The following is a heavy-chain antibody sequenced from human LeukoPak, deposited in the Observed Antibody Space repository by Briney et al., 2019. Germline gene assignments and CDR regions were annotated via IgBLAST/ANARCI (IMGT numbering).Heavy chain of an antibody. CDR3: ARGETGAFDY. Sequence: GGSLRLSCAASGFTFSDYYMSWIRQAPGKGLEWVASIKQDGSEKYYVDSVKGRFTISRDNAKNSLYLQMNSLRAEDTAVYYCARGETGAFDYWGQGTLVTVSS. CDR2: IKQDGSEK. J-gene: IGHJ4*02. D-gene: IGHD1-1*01. V-gene: IGHV3-7*01. CDR1: GFTFSDYY.